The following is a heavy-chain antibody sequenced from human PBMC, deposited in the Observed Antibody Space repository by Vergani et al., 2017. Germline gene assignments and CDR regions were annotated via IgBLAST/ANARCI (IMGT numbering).Heavy chain of an antibody. V-gene: IGHV4-39*07. CDR3: ARGYCSSTSCFNWFDP. CDR1: GDSIISRSYY. Sequence: QMQLQESGPGLVKASETLSLTCTVSGDSIISRSYYWGWIRQPPGKGLEWIGSIYNSGNGDSSSSLKSRVTISADTSKNQFSLKLSSVTAADTAVYYCARGYCSSTSCFNWFDPWGQGTLVTVSS. CDR2: IYNSGNG. J-gene: IGHJ5*02. D-gene: IGHD2-2*01.